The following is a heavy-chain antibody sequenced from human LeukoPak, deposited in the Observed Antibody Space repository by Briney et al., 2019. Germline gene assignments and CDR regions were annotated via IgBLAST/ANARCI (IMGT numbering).Heavy chain of an antibody. D-gene: IGHD3-10*01. CDR3: ARGGHDYYYMDV. J-gene: IGHJ6*03. Sequence: ASVKVSCKASGYTFTSYYMHWVRQAPGQGLEWMGIINPSGGSTSYAQKFQGRVTMTRDMSTSTVYMELSSLRAEDTAVYYCARGGHDYYYMDVWGKGTTVTVSS. V-gene: IGHV1-46*01. CDR2: INPSGGST. CDR1: GYTFTSYY.